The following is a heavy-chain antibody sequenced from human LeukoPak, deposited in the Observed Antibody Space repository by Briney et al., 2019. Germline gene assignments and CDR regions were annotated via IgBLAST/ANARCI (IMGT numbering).Heavy chain of an antibody. J-gene: IGHJ4*02. Sequence: GGSLRLSCAASGFTFDDYGMSWVRQAPGKGREWVSGINWNGGSTGYADSVKGRFTISRDNAKNSLYLQMNSLRAEDTAVYYCARGHHSSSYDYFDYWGQGTLVSVSS. V-gene: IGHV3-20*04. CDR2: INWNGGST. CDR3: ARGHHSSSYDYFDY. D-gene: IGHD6-13*01. CDR1: GFTFDDYG.